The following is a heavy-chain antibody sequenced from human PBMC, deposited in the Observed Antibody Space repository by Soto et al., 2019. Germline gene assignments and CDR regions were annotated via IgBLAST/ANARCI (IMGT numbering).Heavy chain of an antibody. CDR1: GFTFTSYW. J-gene: IGHJ4*02. CDR2: IYPGDSDS. V-gene: IGHV5-51*01. D-gene: IGHD2-2*01. CDR3: AKHEGYCSTTTCSNFDY. Sequence: GESLKISCKCSGFTFTSYWIACVLHMPGKGLEWMGIIYPGDSDSSYSPSFQGQVTISADKSINTAYLHWSSLKASDTAIYYCAKHEGYCSTTTCSNFDYWGQGTLVTVYS.